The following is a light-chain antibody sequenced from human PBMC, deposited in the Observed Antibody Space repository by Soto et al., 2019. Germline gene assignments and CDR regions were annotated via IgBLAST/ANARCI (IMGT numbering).Light chain of an antibody. V-gene: IGKV3-20*01. J-gene: IGKJ1*01. Sequence: EIVLTRSPGTLSLSPGERATLSCRASQSVSSSYLAWYQQKPGQAPRLLIYGASSRATGIPDRFSGSGSGTDFTLTISSLEPEDFAVYYCQQYGSSPPWTFGQGTKVDIK. CDR1: QSVSSSY. CDR2: GAS. CDR3: QQYGSSPPWT.